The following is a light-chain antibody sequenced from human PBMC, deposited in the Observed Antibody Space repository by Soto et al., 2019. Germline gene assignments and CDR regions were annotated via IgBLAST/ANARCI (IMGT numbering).Light chain of an antibody. CDR3: SSYTTTSTPFV. Sequence: QSVLTRPASVSGSPGQSITIACTGTSSDVGGYNFVSWYQHHPGKAPKLMIYEVNNRPSGVSNRFSGSKSGNTASLTISGLQAEDEAEYYCSSYTTTSTPFVFGTGTKVTVL. CDR2: EVN. J-gene: IGLJ1*01. CDR1: SSDVGGYNF. V-gene: IGLV2-14*01.